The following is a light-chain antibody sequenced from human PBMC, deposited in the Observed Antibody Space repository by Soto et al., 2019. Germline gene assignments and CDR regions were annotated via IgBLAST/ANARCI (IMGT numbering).Light chain of an antibody. J-gene: IGKJ1*01. CDR1: QSVSSN. V-gene: IGKV3-15*01. Sequence: DIVMTQSPATLSVSPGERATLSCRASQSVSSNLVWYQQKPGQAPRLLIYGASTRATGIPARSSGGGSGTDFILTNGIRQSEDLSGYYSKPYNKWPRWTFGHGTKVQI. CDR2: GAS. CDR3: KPYNKWPRWT.